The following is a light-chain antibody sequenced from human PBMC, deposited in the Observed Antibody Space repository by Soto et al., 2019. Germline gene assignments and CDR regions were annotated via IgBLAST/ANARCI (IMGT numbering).Light chain of an antibody. Sequence: QSALTKPASVSGSPGQSIAISCTGTSSDVGGYNYVSWYQQHPGKTPNLMIYDVSNRPSGVSNRVSGSKSGNTASLTISGLQAEDEADYYCSSYTSSSTWVFGGGTKLTVL. CDR1: SSDVGGYNY. J-gene: IGLJ3*02. V-gene: IGLV2-14*01. CDR2: DVS. CDR3: SSYTSSSTWV.